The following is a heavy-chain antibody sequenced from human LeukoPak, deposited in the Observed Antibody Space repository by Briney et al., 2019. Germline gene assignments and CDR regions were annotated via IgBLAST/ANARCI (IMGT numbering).Heavy chain of an antibody. CDR1: GGSISSGSYY. V-gene: IGHV4-61*02. D-gene: IGHD3-3*01. CDR2: IYNSGST. CDR3: ARYASRITIFGVVIRRPYWYFDL. Sequence: SETLSLTCTVSGGSISSGSYYWTWIRQPAGKGLELIGRIYNSGSTNYNPSLKSRVTISVDTSKNQFSLKLSSVTAADTAVYYCARYASRITIFGVVIRRPYWYFDLWGRGTLVTVSS. J-gene: IGHJ2*01.